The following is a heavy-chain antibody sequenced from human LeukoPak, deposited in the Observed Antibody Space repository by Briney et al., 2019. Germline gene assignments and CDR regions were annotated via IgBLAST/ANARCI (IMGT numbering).Heavy chain of an antibody. CDR1: GGSISSYH. V-gene: IGHV4-59*01. D-gene: IGHD5-18*01. CDR3: AREVDTAMADAFDI. J-gene: IGHJ3*02. CDR2: IYYSGSP. Sequence: SDTLSLTCTVSGGSISSYHWSWIRHPPEKALEGIGYIYYSGSPNYNPSLKSRVTLSLDTSKNQFSLKLSAVTAADTAAYYCAREVDTAMADAFDIWGQGTMVTVSS.